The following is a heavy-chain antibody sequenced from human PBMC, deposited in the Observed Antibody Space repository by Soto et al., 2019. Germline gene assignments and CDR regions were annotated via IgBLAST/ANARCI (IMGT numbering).Heavy chain of an antibody. Sequence: SVKVSCKASGGTFSSYAISWVRQAPGQGLEWMGGIIPIFGTANYAQKFQGRVTITADESTSTAYMELSSLRSEDTAVYYCASTYYYDSSGYFYYYGMDVWGQGTTVTVSS. V-gene: IGHV1-69*13. J-gene: IGHJ6*02. D-gene: IGHD3-22*01. CDR1: GGTFSSYA. CDR2: IIPIFGTA. CDR3: ASTYYYDSSGYFYYYGMDV.